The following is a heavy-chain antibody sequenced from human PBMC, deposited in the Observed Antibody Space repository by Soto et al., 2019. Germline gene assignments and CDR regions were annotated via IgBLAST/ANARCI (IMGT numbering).Heavy chain of an antibody. V-gene: IGHV4-61*01. D-gene: IGHD6-13*01. CDR3: ARVSSSWGLVNYFDY. CDR1: GGSVSSGSYY. Sequence: QVQLQESGPGLVKPSETLSLTCTVSGGSVSSGSYYWSWIRQPPGKGLECIGYIYYSGSTNYNPSIKGPATISADTSKNQFSLKLSSVTAADTAVYYFARVSSSWGLVNYFDYWGQGTLVTVSS. CDR2: IYYSGST. J-gene: IGHJ4*02.